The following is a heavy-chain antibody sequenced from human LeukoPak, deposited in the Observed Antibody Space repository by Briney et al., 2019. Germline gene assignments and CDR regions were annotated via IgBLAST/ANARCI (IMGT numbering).Heavy chain of an antibody. CDR2: ISSTSRYI. J-gene: IGHJ4*02. V-gene: IGHV3-21*01. CDR1: GFTFGSYS. D-gene: IGHD3-10*01. Sequence: GGSLRLSCAASGFTFGSYSMNWVRKVPGEGLQWVSSISSTSRYIYYLDSVRGRFTVSRDNAKNSLSLQMNSLGVEDTAVYFCARCYASGSYGIDYWGQGTLVSVSS. CDR3: ARCYASGSYGIDY.